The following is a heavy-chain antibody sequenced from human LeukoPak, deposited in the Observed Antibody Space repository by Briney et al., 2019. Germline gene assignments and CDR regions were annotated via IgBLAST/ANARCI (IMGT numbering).Heavy chain of an antibody. CDR1: NGSMTSDRYH. CDR3: ARLWIVATWFDA. Sequence: SETLSLTCSVSNGSMTSDRYHWAWVRQPPGQGLEWIGSIFYSGKTYYSASLKRRVTVSLDTSKKNFFLRLSSVTAADTAVYFCARLWIVATWFDAWGQGALVTVSS. V-gene: IGHV4-39*02. CDR2: IFYSGKT. D-gene: IGHD2-2*03. J-gene: IGHJ5*02.